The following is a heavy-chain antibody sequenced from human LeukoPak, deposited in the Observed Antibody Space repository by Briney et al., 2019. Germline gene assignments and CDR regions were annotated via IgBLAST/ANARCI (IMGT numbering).Heavy chain of an antibody. J-gene: IGHJ6*02. CDR2: IRSDGSKT. CDR1: GFIFSSYG. CDR3: AQRYCSSASCRSGMDV. D-gene: IGHD2-2*01. Sequence: GGSLTLSCAASGFIFSSYGMHWVRQAPGKGLECVALIRSDGSKTYYADSVEGRFTISRDNSKNTLYLQMYSLGADDTAVYYCAQRYCSSASCRSGMDVWGQGTTVTVSS. V-gene: IGHV3-30*02.